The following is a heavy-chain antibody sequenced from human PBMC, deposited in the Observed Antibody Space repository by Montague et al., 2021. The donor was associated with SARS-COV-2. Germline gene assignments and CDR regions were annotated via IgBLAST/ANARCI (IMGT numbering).Heavy chain of an antibody. V-gene: IGHV6-1*01. CDR2: SYYRSKWYN. D-gene: IGHD3-10*01. Sequence: CAISGDSVSGDSAGCRWVKQSPESDLEWLGRSYYRSKWYNDYAVSVKSRITINPDTSKNQFSLQLNSVTPEDTAVYYCARGLWFGELLYYYYYYGMDVWGQGTTVTVSS. CDR1: GDSVSGDSAG. CDR3: ARGLWFGELLYYYYYYGMDV. J-gene: IGHJ6*02.